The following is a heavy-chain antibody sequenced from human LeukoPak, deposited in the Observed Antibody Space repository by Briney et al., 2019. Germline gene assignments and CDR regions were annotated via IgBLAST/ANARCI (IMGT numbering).Heavy chain of an antibody. J-gene: IGHJ3*02. V-gene: IGHV1-18*01. CDR2: ISAYNGNT. CDR3: VRADISSWYSVAFDI. CDR1: GYSFTSYG. Sequence: ASVKVSCKASGYSFTSYGISWVRQAPGQGLEWMGWISAYNGNTNYAQKVQGRVTMTTDTSTSTAHMELRSLRSDDTAVYYCVRADISSWYSVAFDIWGQGTMVTVSS. D-gene: IGHD6-13*01.